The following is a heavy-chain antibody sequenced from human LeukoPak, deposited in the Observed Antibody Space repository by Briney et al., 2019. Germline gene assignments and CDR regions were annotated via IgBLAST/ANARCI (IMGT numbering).Heavy chain of an antibody. Sequence: GGSLRLSCAASGFTFSSYWMSWFRQAPGKGLEWVANIKQDGSEKYYVDSVKGRFTISRDNAKNSLYLQMISLRAEDTAVYYCARVGGRYSPLGYWGQGTLVTVSS. CDR2: IKQDGSEK. CDR3: ARVGGRYSPLGY. V-gene: IGHV3-7*01. CDR1: GFTFSSYW. D-gene: IGHD3-16*02. J-gene: IGHJ4*02.